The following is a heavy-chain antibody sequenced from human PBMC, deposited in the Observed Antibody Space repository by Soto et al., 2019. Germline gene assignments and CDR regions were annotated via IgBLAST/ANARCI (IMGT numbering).Heavy chain of an antibody. J-gene: IGHJ3*02. CDR3: AKDILGGYSSSWYAFDI. Sequence: GGSLRLSCAASGFTFDDYAMHWVRQAPGKGLEWVSGISWNSGSIGYADSVKGRFTISRDNAKNSLYLQMNSLRAEDTALYYCAKDILGGYSSSWYAFDIWGQGTMVTVSS. V-gene: IGHV3-9*01. CDR1: GFTFDDYA. CDR2: ISWNSGSI. D-gene: IGHD6-13*01.